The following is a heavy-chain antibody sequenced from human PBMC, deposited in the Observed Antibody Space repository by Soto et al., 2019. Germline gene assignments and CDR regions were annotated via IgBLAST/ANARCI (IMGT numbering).Heavy chain of an antibody. D-gene: IGHD3-16*01. V-gene: IGHV3-30-3*01. CDR1: GFTFSRNA. CDR2: ISYDGSDK. Sequence: QVQLVESGGGVVQPGRSLRLSCAASGFTFSRNAMHWVRQAPGKGLEWVAVISYDGSDKYYADSVKGRFTISRDNSKNTLYLQMNTRRAEDTAVYYCARDVFGGADSWGQGTLVTVSS. J-gene: IGHJ4*02. CDR3: ARDVFGGADS.